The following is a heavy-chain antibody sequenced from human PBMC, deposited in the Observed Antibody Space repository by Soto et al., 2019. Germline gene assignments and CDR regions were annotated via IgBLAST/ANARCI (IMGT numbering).Heavy chain of an antibody. J-gene: IGHJ5*02. CDR3: AKDKGIAAAGMFSFDP. CDR1: GFTFDDYA. V-gene: IGHV3-9*01. Sequence: GGSLRLSCAASGFTFDDYAMHWVRQAPGKGLEWVSGISWNSGSIGYADSVKGRFTISRDNAKNSLYLQMNSLRAEDTALYYCAKDKGIAAAGMFSFDPWGQGTLVTVSS. D-gene: IGHD6-13*01. CDR2: ISWNSGSI.